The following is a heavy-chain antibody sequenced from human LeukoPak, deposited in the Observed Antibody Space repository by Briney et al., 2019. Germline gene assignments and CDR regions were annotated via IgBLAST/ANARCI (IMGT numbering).Heavy chain of an antibody. V-gene: IGHV3-15*07. Sequence: GGSLRLSCVVSTFTKAWMNWVRQAPGKGLEWFGRVKNRGDGRTTDYAAPVKGRFTISRDDSKRTVYLQMNSLKTEDTAVYFCTTEYYGGFDYWGQGTLVTVSS. CDR3: TTEYYGGFDY. CDR2: VKNRGDGRTT. CDR1: TFTKAW. D-gene: IGHD3-16*01. J-gene: IGHJ4*02.